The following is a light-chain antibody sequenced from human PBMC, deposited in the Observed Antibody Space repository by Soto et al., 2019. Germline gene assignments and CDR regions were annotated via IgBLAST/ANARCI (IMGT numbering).Light chain of an antibody. CDR3: SSYAGSYV. CDR1: SSDVGGYNY. V-gene: IGLV2-14*01. J-gene: IGLJ1*01. Sequence: QSALTQPASVSGSPGQSITISCTGTSSDVGGYNYVSWYQQHPGKAPKLMIYEVSNRPSGVSNRFSGSKSVNTASLTISGLQAEDEADYYCSSYAGSYVFGTGTKLTVL. CDR2: EVS.